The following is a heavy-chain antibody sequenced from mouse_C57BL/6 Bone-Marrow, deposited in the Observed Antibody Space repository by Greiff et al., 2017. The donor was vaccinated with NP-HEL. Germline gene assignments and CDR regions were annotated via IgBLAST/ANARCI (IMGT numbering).Heavy chain of an antibody. Sequence: EVKVVESGEGLVKPGGSLKLSCAASGFTFSSYAMSWVRQTPEKRLEWVAYISSGGDYIYYADTVKGRFTISRDNARNTLYLQMSSLKSEDTAMYYCTRVVGCYDGYYFDYWGQGTTLTVSS. D-gene: IGHD2-3*01. J-gene: IGHJ2*01. CDR1: GFTFSSYA. CDR3: TRVVGCYDGYYFDY. CDR2: ISSGGDYI. V-gene: IGHV5-9-1*02.